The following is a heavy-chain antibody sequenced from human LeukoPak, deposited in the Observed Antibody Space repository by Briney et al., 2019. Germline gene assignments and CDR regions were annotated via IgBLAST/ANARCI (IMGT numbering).Heavy chain of an antibody. CDR1: GFTFSSYG. CDR2: ISYDGSNK. V-gene: IGHV3-30*03. CDR3: ARELAVAFDY. Sequence: GGSLRLSCAASGFTFSSYGMHWVRQAPGKGLEWVAVISYDGSNKYYADSVKGRFTISRDSSKNTLYLQMNSLRAEDTAVYYCARELAVAFDYWGQGTLVTVSS. D-gene: IGHD6-19*01. J-gene: IGHJ4*02.